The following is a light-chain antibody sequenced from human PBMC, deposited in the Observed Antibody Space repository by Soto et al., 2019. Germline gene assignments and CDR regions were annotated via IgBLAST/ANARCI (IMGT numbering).Light chain of an antibody. Sequence: ETVLTQSPATLSLSPGERATLSCRASQSVEHYLAWYQQKPGQAPRLLINDASNRATGIPARFSGSGSGTDFTLTISSLEPEDFAVYYCQQRRNWPPITFGQGTRLEIK. CDR3: QQRRNWPPIT. CDR2: DAS. CDR1: QSVEHY. V-gene: IGKV3-11*01. J-gene: IGKJ5*01.